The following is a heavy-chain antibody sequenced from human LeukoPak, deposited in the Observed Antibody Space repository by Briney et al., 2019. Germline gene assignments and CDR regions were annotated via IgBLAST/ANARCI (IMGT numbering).Heavy chain of an antibody. V-gene: IGHV3-74*03. D-gene: IGHD6-13*01. Sequence: GGSLRLSCAASGFTFSSYWMHWVRQAPGKGLVWVSCIKSDGSSTTYADSVKGRFTISRDNAKNTLHLQMNSLRAEDTAVYYCARDSSSWYYVYWGQGTLVTVSS. J-gene: IGHJ4*02. CDR2: IKSDGSST. CDR1: GFTFSSYW. CDR3: ARDSSSWYYVY.